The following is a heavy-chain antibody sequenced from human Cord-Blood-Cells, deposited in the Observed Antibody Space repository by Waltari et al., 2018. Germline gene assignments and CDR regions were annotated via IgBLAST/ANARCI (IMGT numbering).Heavy chain of an antibody. J-gene: IGHJ3*02. CDR2: IYYSGST. V-gene: IGHV4-39*01. D-gene: IGHD3-16*01. CDR1: GGSISSSGYY. CDR3: ARHNGGGDAFDI. Sequence: QLQLQESGPGLVKTSETLSLPCTVSGGSISSSGYYWGWIRQPPGKGLEWIGSIYYSGSTYYNPSLKSRVTISVDTSKNQFSLKLSSVTAADTAVYYCARHNGGGDAFDIWGQGTMVTVSS.